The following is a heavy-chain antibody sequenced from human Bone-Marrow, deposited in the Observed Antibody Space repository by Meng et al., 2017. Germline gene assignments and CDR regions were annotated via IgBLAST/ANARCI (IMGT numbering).Heavy chain of an antibody. CDR3: ARERGKWLRFGPFDY. D-gene: IGHD5-12*01. J-gene: IGHJ4*02. CDR1: GGSFSDYY. V-gene: IGHV4-34*01. CDR2: INHSGST. Sequence: HVDLQQWGAGLLKPSETLSLPCAVYGGSFSDYYWSWIRQPPGKGLEWIGEINHSGSTNYNPSLKSRATISVDTSKNQFSLKLSSVTAADTAVYYCARERGKWLRFGPFDYWGQGTLVTASS.